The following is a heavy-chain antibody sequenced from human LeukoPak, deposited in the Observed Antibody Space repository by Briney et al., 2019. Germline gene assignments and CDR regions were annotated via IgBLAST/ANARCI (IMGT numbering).Heavy chain of an antibody. CDR2: IYYSGST. CDR1: GGSINSNSYY. D-gene: IGHD5-18*01. V-gene: IGHV4-39*01. CDR3: ARRVGYSYDFDY. J-gene: IGHJ4*02. Sequence: SETLSLTCTVSGGSINSNSYYWDWIRQPPGKGLEWIGSIYYSGSTYYNPSLKSRVTISVDTSKNQFSLNLSSVTAADTAVYYCARRVGYSYDFDYWGQGTLVTVSS.